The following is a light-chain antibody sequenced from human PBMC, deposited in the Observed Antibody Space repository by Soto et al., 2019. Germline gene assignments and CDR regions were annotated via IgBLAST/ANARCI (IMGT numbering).Light chain of an antibody. V-gene: IGLV2-8*01. Sequence: QSALTQPASVSGSPGQSVTISCTGTSSDVGGYNFVSWYQQHPGKVPRLMIFDVSNRPSGVSDRFSGSKSVNTASLTVSGLQAEDEGDYYCSSYAGSNTLVFGGGTKLTVL. CDR2: DVS. J-gene: IGLJ2*01. CDR1: SSDVGGYNF. CDR3: SSYAGSNTLV.